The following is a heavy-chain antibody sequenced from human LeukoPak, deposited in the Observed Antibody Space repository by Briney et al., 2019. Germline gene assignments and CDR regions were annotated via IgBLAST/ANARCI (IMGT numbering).Heavy chain of an antibody. V-gene: IGHV3-48*03. J-gene: IGHJ4*02. D-gene: IGHD3-10*01. CDR3: ARGSVYGSGT. Sequence: PGGSLRLSCAASGFTFSSYEMNSVRQDPGKGLEWVSYISSSGSTIYYADSVKGRFTISRDNAKNSLYLQMNSLRAEDTAVYYCARGSVYGSGTWGQGTLVTVSS. CDR2: ISSSGSTI. CDR1: GFTFSSYE.